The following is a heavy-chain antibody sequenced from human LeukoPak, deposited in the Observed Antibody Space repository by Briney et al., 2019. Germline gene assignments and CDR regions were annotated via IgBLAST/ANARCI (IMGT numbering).Heavy chain of an antibody. Sequence: PPETLSLTCAVYGGSFSGYYWSWIRQPPGKGLEWIGEINHSGSTNYNPSLKSRVTISVDTSKNQFSLKLSSVTAADTAVYYCARKELRFLEWLLYSPNWFDPWGQGTLVTVSS. CDR1: GGSFSGYY. CDR3: ARKELRFLEWLLYSPNWFDP. J-gene: IGHJ5*02. D-gene: IGHD3-3*01. CDR2: INHSGST. V-gene: IGHV4-34*01.